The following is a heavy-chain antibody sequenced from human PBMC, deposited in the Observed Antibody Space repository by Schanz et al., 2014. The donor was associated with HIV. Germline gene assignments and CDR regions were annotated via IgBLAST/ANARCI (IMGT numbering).Heavy chain of an antibody. CDR2: IWYDGSHT. J-gene: IGHJ5*01. V-gene: IGHV3-33*06. Sequence: QVQLLESGGGVVQPGRSLRLSCAASGFTFSSYGMHWVRQAQGKGPEWVAVIWYDGSHTYYADSVKGRFTISRDNSKSTVYLQMNSLRAEDTAVYYCAKDLRANYYGPQVDWFDSWGQGTRVTVTS. CDR1: GFTFSSYG. CDR3: AKDLRANYYGPQVDWFDS. D-gene: IGHD3-10*01.